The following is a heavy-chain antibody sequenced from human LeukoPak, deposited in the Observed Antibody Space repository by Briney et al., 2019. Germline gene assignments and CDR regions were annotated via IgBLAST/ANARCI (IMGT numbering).Heavy chain of an antibody. V-gene: IGHV3-11*04. Sequence: PGGSLRLSCAASGFTFSDYYMSWIRQAPGKGLEWVSYISSSGSTIYYADSVKGRFTISRDNAKNSLYLQMNSLRAEDTAVYYCARDRLDLGDSWSGYYGTFDYWGQGTLVTVSS. CDR1: GFTFSDYY. D-gene: IGHD3-3*01. CDR2: ISSSGSTI. J-gene: IGHJ4*02. CDR3: ARDRLDLGDSWSGYYGTFDY.